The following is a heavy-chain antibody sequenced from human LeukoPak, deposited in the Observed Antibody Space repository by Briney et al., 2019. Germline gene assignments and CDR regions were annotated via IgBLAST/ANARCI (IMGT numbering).Heavy chain of an antibody. V-gene: IGHV4-34*01. D-gene: IGHD5-18*01. Sequence: PSETLSLTCAVYGGSFSGYYWSWIRQPPGKGLEWIGEINHSGSTNYNPSLKSRVTISVDTSKNQFSLKLSSVTAADTAVYYCARGSLGYGLGYWGQGTLVTVPS. CDR1: GGSFSGYY. CDR3: ARGSLGYGLGY. CDR2: INHSGST. J-gene: IGHJ4*02.